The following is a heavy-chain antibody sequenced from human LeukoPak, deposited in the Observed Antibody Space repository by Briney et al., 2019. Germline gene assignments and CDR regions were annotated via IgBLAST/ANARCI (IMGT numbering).Heavy chain of an antibody. V-gene: IGHV4-4*07. Sequence: PSETLSLTCTVSGGSISSYYGSWVRQPAGKGLEWIGRIYTSGSTNYNPSLKGRVTISVDTSKHQFSLKLSSVTAADTAVYYCARVRTQWELLFDYWGQGTLVTVSS. J-gene: IGHJ4*02. CDR3: ARVRTQWELLFDY. D-gene: IGHD1-26*01. CDR1: GGSISSYY. CDR2: IYTSGST.